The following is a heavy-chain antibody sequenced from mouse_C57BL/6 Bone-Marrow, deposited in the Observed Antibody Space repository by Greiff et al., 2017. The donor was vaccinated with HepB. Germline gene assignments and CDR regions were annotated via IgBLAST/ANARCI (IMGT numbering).Heavy chain of an antibody. V-gene: IGHV1-72*01. CDR2: IDPTSGGT. D-gene: IGHD1-1*01. CDR3: ARWDYYGSKDWYFDV. CDR1: GYTFTSYW. J-gene: IGHJ1*03. Sequence: QVQLQQPGAELVKPGASVKLSCKASGYTFTSYWMHWVKQRPGRGLEWIGRIDPTSGGTKYNEKFKSKATLTVDKPSSTAYMQLSSLTSEDSAVYYCARWDYYGSKDWYFDVWGTGTTVTVSS.